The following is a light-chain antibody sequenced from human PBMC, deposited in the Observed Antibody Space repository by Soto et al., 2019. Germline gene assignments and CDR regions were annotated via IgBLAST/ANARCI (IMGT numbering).Light chain of an antibody. CDR3: QQYASSVT. CDR2: GAS. Sequence: EILLPQSPGSLSLSPGDRATLSCRASQSFSSTFFAWYQQKPGQAPRLLIYGASSRATGIPDRFSGSGSGTDFTLTISRLEPEDFAVYYCQQYASSVTFGQGTKVEIK. CDR1: QSFSSTF. J-gene: IGKJ1*01. V-gene: IGKV3-20*01.